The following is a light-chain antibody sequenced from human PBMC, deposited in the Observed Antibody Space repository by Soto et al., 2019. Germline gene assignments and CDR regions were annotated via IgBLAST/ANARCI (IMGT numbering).Light chain of an antibody. CDR1: TGAVTSGHY. V-gene: IGLV7-46*01. J-gene: IGLJ1*01. CDR2: DTS. Sequence: QAVVTQESSLAVSPGGTVTLTCGSSTGAVTSGHYPYWFQQRPGHAPRTLIYDTSNKHSWTPARFSGSLLGGKAALTLSGAQPEDEAEYYCLLFDSGVSVFGSGTKLTVL. CDR3: LLFDSGVSV.